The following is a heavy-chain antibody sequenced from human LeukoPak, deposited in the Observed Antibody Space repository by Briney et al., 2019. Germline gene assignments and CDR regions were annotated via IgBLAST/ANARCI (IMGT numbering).Heavy chain of an antibody. D-gene: IGHD2-2*01. J-gene: IGHJ6*03. CDR1: GYTFIDYY. CDR2: INPKNGGT. V-gene: IGHV1-2*02. CDR3: ARRYSTGWSNYYYYYHMDV. Sequence: ASVKVSCKASGYTFIDYYVYWVRQPPGQGLELMERINPKNGGTDYAQKFQGRVTMTRDTSINTVYMEVTRVTSDDTAVYYCARRYSTGWSNYYYYYHMDVWGKGTTVTVSS.